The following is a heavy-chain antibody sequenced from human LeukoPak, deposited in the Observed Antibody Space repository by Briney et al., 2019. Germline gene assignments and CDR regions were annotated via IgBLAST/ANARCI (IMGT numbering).Heavy chain of an antibody. Sequence: SQTLSLTCTVSGGSISSGDYYWSWIRQPPGKGLEWIGYIYYSGSTYCNPSLKSRVTISVDTSKNQFSLKLSSVTAADTAVYYCARVPYYDILTGYYGGYFDYWGQGTLVTVSS. V-gene: IGHV4-30-4*01. CDR2: IYYSGST. CDR3: ARVPYYDILTGYYGGYFDY. J-gene: IGHJ4*02. D-gene: IGHD3-9*01. CDR1: GGSISSGDYY.